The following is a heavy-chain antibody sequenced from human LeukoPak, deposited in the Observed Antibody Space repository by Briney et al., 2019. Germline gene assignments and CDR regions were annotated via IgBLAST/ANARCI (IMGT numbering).Heavy chain of an antibody. CDR1: GYTFTGYY. D-gene: IGHD3-3*01. J-gene: IGHJ4*02. Sequence: ASVKVSCKASGYTFTGYYMHRVRQAPGQGLEWMGWINPNSGGTNYAQKFQGRVTMTRDTSISTAYMELSRLRSGDTAVYYCARSYDLERLQFDYWGQGTLVTVSS. CDR3: ARSYDLERLQFDY. V-gene: IGHV1-2*02. CDR2: INPNSGGT.